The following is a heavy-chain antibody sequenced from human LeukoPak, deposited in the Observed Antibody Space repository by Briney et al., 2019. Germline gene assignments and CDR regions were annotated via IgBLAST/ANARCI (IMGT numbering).Heavy chain of an antibody. CDR2: ISYDGSNK. Sequence: WGSLRLSCAASGFTFSSYGMHWVRQAPGKGLEWVAVISYDGSNKYYADSVKDRFTISRDNSKNTLYLQMNSLRAEDTAVYYCAKVAVGDSSLVDYWGQGTLVTVSS. CDR3: AKVAVGDSSLVDY. J-gene: IGHJ4*02. V-gene: IGHV3-30*18. CDR1: GFTFSSYG. D-gene: IGHD6-13*01.